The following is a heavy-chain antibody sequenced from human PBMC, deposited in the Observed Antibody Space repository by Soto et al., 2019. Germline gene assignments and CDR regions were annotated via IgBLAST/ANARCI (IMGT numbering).Heavy chain of an antibody. CDR2: IIPILGIA. J-gene: IGHJ4*02. V-gene: IGHV1-69*04. Sequence: GASVKVSCKASGGTFSSYTISWVRQAPGQGLEWMGRIIPILGIANYAQKFQGRVTITADKSTSTAYMELSSLRSEDTAVYYCAREGLVTYYDFWSGYYTYYFDYWGQGTLVTVSS. CDR1: GGTFSSYT. CDR3: AREGLVTYYDFWSGYYTYYFDY. D-gene: IGHD3-3*01.